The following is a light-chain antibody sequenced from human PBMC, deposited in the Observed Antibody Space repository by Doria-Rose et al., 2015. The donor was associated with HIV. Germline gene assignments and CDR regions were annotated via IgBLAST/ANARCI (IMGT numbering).Light chain of an antibody. V-gene: IGKV3-11*01. Sequence: AALSLSPGERATLSCRASQSVSSYLVWYQQKPGQAPRLLIYDAFNRATGIPARFSGSGSGTDFTLTISSLEPEDSAVYYCQQYSRSPETFGQGTNLEIK. J-gene: IGKJ2*01. CDR1: QSVSSY. CDR3: QQYSRSPET. CDR2: DAF.